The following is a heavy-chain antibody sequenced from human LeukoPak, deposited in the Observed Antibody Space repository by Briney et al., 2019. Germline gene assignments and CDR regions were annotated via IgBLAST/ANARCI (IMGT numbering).Heavy chain of an antibody. CDR3: AGEVSVGPNYFGMDV. CDR2: IKSKTDGGTT. Sequence: GGSLRLSCAASGFTFSNAWMSWVRQAPGKGLEWVGRIKSKTDGGTTDYAAPVKGRFTISRDDSKNTLYLQMNSLKTEDTAVYYCAGEVSVGPNYFGMDVWGQGTTVTVSS. J-gene: IGHJ6*02. CDR1: GFTFSNAW. D-gene: IGHD1-26*01. V-gene: IGHV3-15*01.